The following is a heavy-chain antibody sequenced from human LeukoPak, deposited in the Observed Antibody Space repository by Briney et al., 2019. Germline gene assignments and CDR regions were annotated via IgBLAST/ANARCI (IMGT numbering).Heavy chain of an antibody. V-gene: IGHV3-74*01. CDR2: ITSDGTDS. CDR1: GIIFSNYW. Sequence: GGSLRLSCAASGIIFSNYWMHWVRQAPGKGLVWVSRITSDGTDSIYADSVKGRFTVSRNNAENTVYLQMNSLRAEDTAVYHCVREGYGPGNYPYDSWGQGTLVTVSS. CDR3: VREGYGPGNYPYDS. J-gene: IGHJ4*02. D-gene: IGHD3-10*01.